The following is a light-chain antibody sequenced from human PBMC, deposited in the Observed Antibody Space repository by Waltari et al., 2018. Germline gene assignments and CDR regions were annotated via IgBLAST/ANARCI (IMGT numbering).Light chain of an antibody. J-gene: IGKJ2*01. CDR1: QSVASSY. V-gene: IGKV3-20*01. CDR2: GAS. Sequence: EIVLTQSPGTLPLSPGERATLSCRASQSVASSYLAWYQQKPGQAPSLLIYGASSRATGIPDRFSGSGSGTDFTLTISRLEPEDFAVYYCQHFGSSPYTFGQGTKLEIK. CDR3: QHFGSSPYT.